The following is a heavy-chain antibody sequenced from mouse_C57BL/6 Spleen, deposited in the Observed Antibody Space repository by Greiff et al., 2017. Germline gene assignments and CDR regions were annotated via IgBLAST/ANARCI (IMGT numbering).Heavy chain of an antibody. D-gene: IGHD1-1*01. V-gene: IGHV1-26*01. J-gene: IGHJ2*01. CDR2: INPNNGGT. Sequence: EVKLQQSGPELVKPGASVKISCKASGYTFTDYYMNWVKQSHGKSLEWIGDINPNNGGTSYNQKFKGKATLTVDKSSSTAYMELRSLTSEDSAVYYCASLLPFDYWGQGTTLTVSS. CDR3: ASLLPFDY. CDR1: GYTFTDYY.